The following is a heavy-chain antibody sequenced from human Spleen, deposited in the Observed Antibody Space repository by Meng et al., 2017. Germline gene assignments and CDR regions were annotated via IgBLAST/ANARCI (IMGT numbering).Heavy chain of an antibody. CDR2: IYYTGST. Sequence: QEVLHGVGPGLVRPSSTLSLTCTVSGDSVTSGNYYWSWIRQPPGKGPEWIGYIYYTGSTNYNPSLKSRLTMSIDTSKNRFSLKLTSVTAADTAVYYCARDPHTTGTYDLWGQGTLVTVSS. J-gene: IGHJ5*02. V-gene: IGHV4-61*03. D-gene: IGHD1-1*01. CDR3: ARDPHTTGTYDL. CDR1: GDSVTSGNYY.